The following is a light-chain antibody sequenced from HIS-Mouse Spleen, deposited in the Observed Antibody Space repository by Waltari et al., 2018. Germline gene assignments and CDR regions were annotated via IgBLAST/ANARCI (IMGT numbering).Light chain of an antibody. J-gene: IGKJ2*01. Sequence: DIVMTQSPDSLAVSLGERATIHCQSSQSVLYSSNNTNYLAWDHQKPGQPPKLLIYWASTRESGVPDRFSGSGSGTDFTLTISSLQAEDVAVYYCQQYYSTPRTFGQGTKLEIK. V-gene: IGKV4-1*01. CDR1: QSVLYSSNNTNY. CDR3: QQYYSTPRT. CDR2: WAS.